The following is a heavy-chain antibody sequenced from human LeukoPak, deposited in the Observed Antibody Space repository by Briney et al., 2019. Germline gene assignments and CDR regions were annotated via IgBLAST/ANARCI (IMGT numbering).Heavy chain of an antibody. Sequence: GASVTVSCQASGYTFTNYYMHWVRQAPGQGLEWMGIINPSGGSKSYPQKFQGRVTMTRDTSTSTVYMELSSLRSEDTAVYYCARALLDDYGDYGANYYYYGMDVWGQGTTVTVSS. CDR1: GYTFTNYY. V-gene: IGHV1-46*01. J-gene: IGHJ6*02. CDR3: ARALLDDYGDYGANYYYYGMDV. CDR2: INPSGGSK. D-gene: IGHD4-17*01.